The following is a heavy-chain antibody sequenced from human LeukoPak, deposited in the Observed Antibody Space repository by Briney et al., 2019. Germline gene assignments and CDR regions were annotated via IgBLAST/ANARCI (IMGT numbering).Heavy chain of an antibody. D-gene: IGHD3-9*01. CDR1: WFSFGGHA. CDR3: ARGPIYLWIYYGMDV. CDR2: IINEAYGQTT. J-gene: IGHJ6*02. V-gene: IGHV3-49*04. Sequence: GALRLSCTAPWFSFGGHAKTWGRPGPGEGLEWVSFIINEAYGQTTEYAASVKDRFTISRDNSKGIVYLQMNSLKTEDTAKYYCARGPIYLWIYYGMDVWGQGTTVIVSS.